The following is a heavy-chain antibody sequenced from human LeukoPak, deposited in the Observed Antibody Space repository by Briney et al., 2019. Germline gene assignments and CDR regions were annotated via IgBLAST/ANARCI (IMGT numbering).Heavy chain of an antibody. CDR2: IIPIFGTA. J-gene: IGHJ4*02. D-gene: IGHD1-26*01. CDR3: ARGPSGSYQNWSPSPFDY. Sequence: ASVKVSCKASGGTFSSYAISWVRQAPGQGLEWMGGIIPIFGTANYAQKFQGRVTITADESTSTAYTELSSLRSEDTAVYYCARGPSGSYQNWSPSPFDYWGQGTLVTVSS. V-gene: IGHV1-69*01. CDR1: GGTFSSYA.